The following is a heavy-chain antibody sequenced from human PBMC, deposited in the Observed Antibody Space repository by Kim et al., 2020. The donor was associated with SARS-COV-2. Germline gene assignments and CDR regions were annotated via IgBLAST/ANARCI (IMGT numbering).Heavy chain of an antibody. Sequence: SETLSLICSVSGGSISSYSYYWGWIRQPPGKGLQYIGSIDYSGTTYYNPSLQSRVTISVDSSRTHFSLKLSSVTAADKAVYYCARKTIVGATYANWYFELGGGGPLVTVS. CDR3: ARKTIVGATYANWYFEL. CDR1: GGSISSYSYY. J-gene: IGHJ2*01. V-gene: IGHV4-39*02. CDR2: IDYSGTT. D-gene: IGHD1-26*01.